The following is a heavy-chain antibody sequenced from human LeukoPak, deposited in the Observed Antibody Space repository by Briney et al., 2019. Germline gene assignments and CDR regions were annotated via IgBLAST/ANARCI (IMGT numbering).Heavy chain of an antibody. CDR3: AKDRGDYDSSGYYNWFDS. V-gene: IGHV3-23*01. J-gene: IGHJ5*01. D-gene: IGHD3-22*01. CDR1: GFPFSSYA. Sequence: PGGSLRLSCAASGFPFSSYAMSWVRQAPGKGLEWVSAISGSGGNTYYADSVKGRFTISRDNSKTTLYLQMNSLRAEDTAVYYCAKDRGDYDSSGYYNWFDSWGQGTLVTVSS. CDR2: ISGSGGNT.